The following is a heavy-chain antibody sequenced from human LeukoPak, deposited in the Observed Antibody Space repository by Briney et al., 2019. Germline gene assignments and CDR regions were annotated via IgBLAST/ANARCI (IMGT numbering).Heavy chain of an antibody. J-gene: IGHJ6*03. CDR3: ARDHDYYYYMDV. CDR2: IYYSGST. Sequence: SETLSLTCTVSGGSISSSSYYWGWICQPPGKGLEWTGSIYYSGSTYYNPPLKSRVTISVDTSKNQFSLKLSSVTAADTAVYYCARDHDYYYYMDVWGKGTTVTVSS. CDR1: GGSISSSSYY. V-gene: IGHV4-39*07.